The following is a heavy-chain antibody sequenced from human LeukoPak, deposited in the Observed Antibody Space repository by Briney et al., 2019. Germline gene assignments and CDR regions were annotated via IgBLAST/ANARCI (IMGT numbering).Heavy chain of an antibody. CDR1: GFTFSRYS. Sequence: GGSLRLSCAASGFTFSRYSMNWVRQAPGKGLEWVSSISSSSSFIYYADSVKGRFTISRDNAKNSLYLQMSSLRAEDTAVYYCARDPPLGSCSTISCPHLDYWGQGTLVTVSS. CDR3: ARDPPLGSCSTISCPHLDY. V-gene: IGHV3-21*01. CDR2: ISSSSSFI. D-gene: IGHD2-2*01. J-gene: IGHJ4*02.